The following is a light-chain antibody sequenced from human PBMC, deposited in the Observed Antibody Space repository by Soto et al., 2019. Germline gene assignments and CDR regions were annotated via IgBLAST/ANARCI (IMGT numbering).Light chain of an antibody. J-gene: IGKJ5*01. CDR3: QQGYSSPAT. CDR1: QKINKY. Sequence: DIQMTQSPSSLSASVGDRVTVTCRTSQKINKYLNWYQQKPGKAPKFLIYGASTLQSGVPSRFTGSGSGTDFALTVNSLQAEDFATYYCQQGYSSPATFGQGTRLEI. CDR2: GAS. V-gene: IGKV1-39*01.